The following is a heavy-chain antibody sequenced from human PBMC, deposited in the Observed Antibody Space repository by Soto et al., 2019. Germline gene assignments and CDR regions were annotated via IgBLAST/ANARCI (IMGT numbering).Heavy chain of an antibody. D-gene: IGHD1-26*01. CDR2: IYHSGST. Sequence: QVQLQESGPGLVRPSQTLSLTCTVSGDSINSVDHYWSWIRQPPGKGLEWMGYIYHSGSTHYNPSHNSRLTISLDTSTNRFSLNLTSVTAADTAVYFCARLRWETENNWFDPWGQGALVTVSS. J-gene: IGHJ5*02. V-gene: IGHV4-30-4*01. CDR1: GDSINSVDHY. CDR3: ARLRWETENNWFDP.